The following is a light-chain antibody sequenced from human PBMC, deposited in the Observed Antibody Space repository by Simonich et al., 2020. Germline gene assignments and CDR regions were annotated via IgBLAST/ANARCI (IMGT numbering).Light chain of an antibody. CDR3: AAWDDSLSAWV. J-gene: IGLJ3*02. CDR1: SGINVGTYR. Sequence: QAVLTQPASLSASPGASASLTCTLRSGINVGTYRIYWDQQKPGNPPQYLLRYKSDSDKQQGSGVPSRFSGSKDASANAGILLISGLQSEDEADYYCAAWDDSLSAWVFGGGTKLTVL. CDR2: YKSDSDK. V-gene: IGLV5-45*01.